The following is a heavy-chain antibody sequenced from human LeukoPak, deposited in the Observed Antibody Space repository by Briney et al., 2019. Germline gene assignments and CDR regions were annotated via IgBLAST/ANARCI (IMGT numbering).Heavy chain of an antibody. CDR2: INQDGSAK. V-gene: IGHV3-7*01. J-gene: IGHJ3*02. CDR1: GFTFSTYW. Sequence: GGSPRLSCAASGFTFSTYWLSWVRQAPGKGLEWVANINQDGSAKYYVDSVKGRFTISRDNAKNSLYLQMNSLKAEDTAVYYCXXXXXXXXXXXXXXXXXDAFDXXXQXTMVTVSS. CDR3: XXXXXXXXXXXXXXXXXDAFDX.